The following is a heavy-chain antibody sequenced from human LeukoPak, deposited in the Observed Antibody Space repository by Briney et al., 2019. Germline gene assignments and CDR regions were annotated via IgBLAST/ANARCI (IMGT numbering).Heavy chain of an antibody. Sequence: SPSETLSLTCTVSGGSISSGGYYWSWIRQPPGKGLEWIGYIYHSGSTYYNPSLKSRVTISVDRSKNQFSLKLSSVTAADTAVYYCAISSSWYYFDYWGQGTLVTVSS. CDR2: IYHSGST. CDR1: GGSISSGGYY. CDR3: AISSSWYYFDY. J-gene: IGHJ4*02. D-gene: IGHD6-13*01. V-gene: IGHV4-30-2*01.